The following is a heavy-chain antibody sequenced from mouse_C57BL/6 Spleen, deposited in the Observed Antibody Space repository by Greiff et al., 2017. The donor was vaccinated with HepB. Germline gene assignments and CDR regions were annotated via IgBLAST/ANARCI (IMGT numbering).Heavy chain of an antibody. D-gene: IGHD2-4*01. CDR1: GYAFSSSW. J-gene: IGHJ4*01. V-gene: IGHV1-82*01. CDR3: ARFYDYTLYYYAMDY. CDR2: IYPGDGDT. Sequence: VQLQESGPELVKPGASVKISCKASGYAFSSSWMNWVKQRPGKGLEWIGRIYPGDGDTNYNGKFKGKATLTADKSSSTAYMQLSSLTSEDSAVYFCARFYDYTLYYYAMDYWGQGTSVTVSS.